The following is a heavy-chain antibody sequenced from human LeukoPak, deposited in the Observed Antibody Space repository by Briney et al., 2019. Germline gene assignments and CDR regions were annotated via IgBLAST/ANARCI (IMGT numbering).Heavy chain of an antibody. CDR1: GFTFSSYA. D-gene: IGHD1-26*01. CDR2: ISYDGSNK. Sequence: GGSLRLSCAASGFTFSSYAMHWVRQAPGKGLEWVAVISYDGSNKYYADSVKGRFTISRDNSKNTLYLQMNSLRAEDTAVYYCARDFRSGSYPRFDPWGQGTLVTVSS. CDR3: ARDFRSGSYPRFDP. J-gene: IGHJ5*02. V-gene: IGHV3-30*14.